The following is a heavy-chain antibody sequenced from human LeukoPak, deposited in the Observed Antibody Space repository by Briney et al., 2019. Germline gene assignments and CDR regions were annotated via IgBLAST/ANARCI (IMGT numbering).Heavy chain of an antibody. CDR1: GYTFTGYD. CDR2: INPNSGGT. Sequence: ASVKVSCKASGYTFTGYDMHWLRQAPGQGLEWMGWINPNSGGTNYAQKFQGRVTMTRDTSISTADMELSRLRSDDTAVYYCARVPLYYYYMDVWGKGTTVTVSS. CDR3: ARVPLYYYYMDV. J-gene: IGHJ6*03. V-gene: IGHV1-2*02.